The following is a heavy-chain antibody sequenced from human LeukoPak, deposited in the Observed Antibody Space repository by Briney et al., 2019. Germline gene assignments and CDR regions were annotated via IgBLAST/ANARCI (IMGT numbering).Heavy chain of an antibody. Sequence: SETLSLTCTDSGGSISSGGYYWTWTRQHPGKGLEWIGYIYYSGSTYYNPSLKSRVNISVDTSKNQFSLKLSSVTAADTAVYYCARDSGDWFDPWGQGTLVTVSS. CDR1: GGSISSGGYY. CDR2: IYYSGST. J-gene: IGHJ5*02. CDR3: ARDSGDWFDP. V-gene: IGHV4-31*03.